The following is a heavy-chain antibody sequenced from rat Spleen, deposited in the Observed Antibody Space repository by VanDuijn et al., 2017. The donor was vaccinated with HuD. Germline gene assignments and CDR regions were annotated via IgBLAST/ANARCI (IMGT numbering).Heavy chain of an antibody. CDR2: INYDGRST. V-gene: IGHV5-29*01. CDR3: VRHGRSSPYFYVLDV. J-gene: IGHJ4*01. Sequence: EVQLVESDGGLVQAGRSLKLSCAASGFILSDYYMAWVRHAPTKGLEWVANINYDGRSTFYRDSVKARFTVSRDNANNTLYLQMDSLTSEDTAAYYYVRHGRSSPYFYVLDVCGQGASVAVSS. D-gene: IGHD1-2*01. CDR1: GFILSDYY.